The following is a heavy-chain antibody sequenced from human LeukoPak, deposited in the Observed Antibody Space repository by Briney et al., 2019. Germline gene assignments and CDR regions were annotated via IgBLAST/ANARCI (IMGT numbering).Heavy chain of an antibody. J-gene: IGHJ6*02. D-gene: IGHD6-13*01. CDR2: IFGSGGSS. CDR1: GFTFNSYA. Sequence: GGSLRLSCAASGFTFNSYAMYWVRQAPGKGLEWVSGIFGSGGSSHYADSVKGRFTISRDNSKNTVYLQMNSLRAEDTAVYYCAKDPGIAAAGRISRRIYYYYGMDVWGQGTTVTVSS. CDR3: AKDPGIAAAGRISRRIYYYYGMDV. V-gene: IGHV3-23*01.